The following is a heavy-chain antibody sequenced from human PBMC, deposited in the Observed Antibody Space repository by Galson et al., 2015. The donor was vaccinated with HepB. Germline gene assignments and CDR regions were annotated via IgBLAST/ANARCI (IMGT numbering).Heavy chain of an antibody. CDR3: ARGGSGWYVRQAPYYYYGMDV. Sequence: SLRLSCAASGFTFSSFGMHWVRQAPGKGLEWVALISYDGSDKYYADSVKGRFTISRDNSRNTLFLQMNSLRPEDTAVYYCARGGSGWYVRQAPYYYYGMDVWGQGTTVTVSS. CDR2: ISYDGSDK. D-gene: IGHD6-19*01. J-gene: IGHJ6*02. V-gene: IGHV3-30*03. CDR1: GFTFSSFG.